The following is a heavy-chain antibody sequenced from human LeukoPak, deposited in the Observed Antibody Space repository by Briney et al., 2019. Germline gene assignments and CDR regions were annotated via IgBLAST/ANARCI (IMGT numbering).Heavy chain of an antibody. CDR3: AREKEQQLVYYYMDV. J-gene: IGHJ6*03. CDR1: GVTFSSYW. D-gene: IGHD6-13*01. CDR2: IKTDGSST. V-gene: IGHV3-74*01. Sequence: GGSPRLSGAAPGVTFSSYWMHWVRQAPGKGLASVSRIKTDGSSTTYADSVKGRFTISRDNAKNTLYLQMTSLRAEDTAVYYCAREKEQQLVYYYMDVWGKGTTVTVSS.